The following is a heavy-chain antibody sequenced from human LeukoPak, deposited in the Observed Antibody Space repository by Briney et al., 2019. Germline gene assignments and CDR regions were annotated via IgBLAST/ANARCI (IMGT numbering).Heavy chain of an antibody. V-gene: IGHV4-30-2*01. D-gene: IGHD6-19*01. CDR2: IYHSGST. CDR1: GGSISSGGYS. Sequence: TSETLSLTCAVSGGSISSGGYSWSWIRQPPGKGLEWIGYIYHSGSTNYNPSLKSRVTISVDTSKNQFSLKLSSVTAADTAVYYCASAYSSGWHQYWGQGTLVTVSS. J-gene: IGHJ4*02. CDR3: ASAYSSGWHQY.